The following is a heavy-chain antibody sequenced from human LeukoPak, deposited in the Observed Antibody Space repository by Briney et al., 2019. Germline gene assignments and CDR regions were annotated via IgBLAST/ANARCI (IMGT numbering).Heavy chain of an antibody. Sequence: RSLRPSCTSSGFTFGTYVVSWFRQAPGKGLEWVAFIRSKTFGGTTEYAASVKGRFTISRDDSKSIAYLQMNSLKTDDTAVYYCTRYSGRTDYWGQGTLVSVSS. D-gene: IGHD5-18*01. J-gene: IGHJ4*02. CDR2: IRSKTFGGTT. CDR1: GFTFGTYV. CDR3: TRYSGRTDY. V-gene: IGHV3-49*03.